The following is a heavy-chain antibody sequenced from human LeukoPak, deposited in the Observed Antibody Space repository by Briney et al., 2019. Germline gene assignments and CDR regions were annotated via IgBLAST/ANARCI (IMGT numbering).Heavy chain of an antibody. CDR2: IYTSGST. CDR3: ARRGSSSSRWFDP. CDR1: GGSISSYY. V-gene: IGHV4-4*09. D-gene: IGHD6-6*01. Sequence: KPSETLSLTCTVSGGSISSYYWSWIRQPPGKGLEWIGYIYTSGSTNYNPSLKSRVTISVDTSKNQFSLKLSSVTAADTAVYYCARRGSSSSRWFDPWGQGTLATVSS. J-gene: IGHJ5*02.